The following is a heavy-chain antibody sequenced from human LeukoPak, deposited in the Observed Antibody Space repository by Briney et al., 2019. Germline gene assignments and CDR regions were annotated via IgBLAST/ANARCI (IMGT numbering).Heavy chain of an antibody. CDR2: ISYDGSNK. Sequence: GGSLRLSCAASGFTFSSYAMHWVRQAPGKGLEWVAVISYDGSNKYYADSVKGRFTISRDNSKNALYLQMNSLRAEDTAVYYCAKAVTTEGKYFDDWGQGILVTVSS. J-gene: IGHJ4*02. CDR1: GFTFSSYA. D-gene: IGHD4-11*01. V-gene: IGHV3-30*04. CDR3: AKAVTTEGKYFDD.